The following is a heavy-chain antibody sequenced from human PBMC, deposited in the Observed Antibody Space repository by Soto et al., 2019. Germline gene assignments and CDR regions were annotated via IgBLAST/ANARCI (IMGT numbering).Heavy chain of an antibody. CDR3: AGDIPSGSYRFDY. V-gene: IGHV4-39*01. CDR1: GGSISSGGYY. Sequence: PSETLSLTCTVSGGSISSGGYYWSWIRQPPGKGLEWIGEIFYSGSTYYNPSLKSRVTISVDTSKNQFSLKLTSVTATDTAVYCCAGDIPSGSYRFDYWGQGALVTVSS. J-gene: IGHJ4*02. D-gene: IGHD1-26*01. CDR2: IFYSGST.